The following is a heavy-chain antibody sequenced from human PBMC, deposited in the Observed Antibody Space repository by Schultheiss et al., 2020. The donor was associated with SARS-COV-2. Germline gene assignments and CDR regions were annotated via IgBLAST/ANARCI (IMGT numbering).Heavy chain of an antibody. CDR3: ARSTNGYFN. Sequence: GESLKISCAASGFTFSSYWMHWVRQAPGKGLVWVSRVHNDGSSTIYADSVKGRFTSSRDNAKNTLYLEMNSLRVEDTGVYYCARSTNGYFNWGQGTLVTVSS. V-gene: IGHV3-74*01. D-gene: IGHD2-8*01. CDR2: VHNDGSST. J-gene: IGHJ4*02. CDR1: GFTFSSYW.